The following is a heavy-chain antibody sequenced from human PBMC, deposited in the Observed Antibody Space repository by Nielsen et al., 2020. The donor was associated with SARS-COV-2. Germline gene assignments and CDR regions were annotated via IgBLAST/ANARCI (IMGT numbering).Heavy chain of an antibody. Sequence: GSLRLSCTVSGGSISSYYWSWIRQPPGKGLEWIGYIYYSGSTNYNPSLKSRVTISVDTSKNQFSLKLSSVTAADTALYYCAREAVCTSCYTGYFDYWGQGTLVTVSS. V-gene: IGHV4-59*12. CDR3: AREAVCTSCYTGYFDY. CDR2: IYYSGST. CDR1: GGSISSYY. J-gene: IGHJ4*02. D-gene: IGHD2-2*02.